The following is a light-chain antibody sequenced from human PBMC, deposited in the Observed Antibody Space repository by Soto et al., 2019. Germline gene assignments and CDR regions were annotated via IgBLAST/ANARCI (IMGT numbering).Light chain of an antibody. CDR3: SSYTSSSTLYVV. CDR2: DVS. CDR1: SSDVGGYHY. J-gene: IGLJ2*01. V-gene: IGLV2-14*01. Sequence: QSALTQPASVSGSPGQWITISCTGTSSDVGGYHYVSWYQQHPGKAPKLMIYDVSNRPSGVSNRFSGSKSGNTASLTISGLQAEDDADYYCSSYTSSSTLYVVFGGGTTLTVL.